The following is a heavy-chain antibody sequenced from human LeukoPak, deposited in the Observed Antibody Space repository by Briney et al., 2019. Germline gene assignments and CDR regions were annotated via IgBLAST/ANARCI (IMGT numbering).Heavy chain of an antibody. CDR2: MNPNSGNT. V-gene: IGHV1-8*01. CDR1: GYTFTSYD. Sequence: ASVKVSCTASGYTFTSYDINWVRQATGQGLEWMGLMNPNSGNTGYAQKFQGRVTITRNTSRSTAYLELSSLRSEDTAVYYCARTTYDFWSGYYDFDYWGQGTLVTVSS. J-gene: IGHJ4*02. D-gene: IGHD3-3*01. CDR3: ARTTYDFWSGYYDFDY.